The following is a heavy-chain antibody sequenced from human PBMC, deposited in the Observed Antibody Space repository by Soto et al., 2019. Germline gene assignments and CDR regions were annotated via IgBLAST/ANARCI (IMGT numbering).Heavy chain of an antibody. CDR2: ISGSSSMI. J-gene: IGHJ4*02. CDR1: GFTFSSYS. Sequence: PGGSLRVSCAASGFTFSSYSMNWVRQAPGKGLEWVSYISGSSSMIYYADSVKGRFTISRDNAKNSLYLQMNSLRAEDTAVYYCARDLNPRQEMLYALLGYWGQGTLVTVSS. CDR3: ARDLNPRQEMLYALLGY. V-gene: IGHV3-48*01. D-gene: IGHD2-8*01.